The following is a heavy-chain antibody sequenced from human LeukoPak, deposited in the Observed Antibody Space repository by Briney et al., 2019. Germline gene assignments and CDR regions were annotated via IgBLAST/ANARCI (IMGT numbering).Heavy chain of an antibody. CDR1: GFTLSSYA. J-gene: IGHJ4*02. Sequence: PGGSLRLSCAASGFTLSSYAMSWVRQAPGKGLEWVSAISGSGGSTYYADSVKGRFTISRDNSKNTLYLQMNSLRAEDTAVYYCAKPNYRFGEYGNFDYWGQGTLVTVSS. V-gene: IGHV3-23*01. CDR2: ISGSGGST. D-gene: IGHD3-10*01. CDR3: AKPNYRFGEYGNFDY.